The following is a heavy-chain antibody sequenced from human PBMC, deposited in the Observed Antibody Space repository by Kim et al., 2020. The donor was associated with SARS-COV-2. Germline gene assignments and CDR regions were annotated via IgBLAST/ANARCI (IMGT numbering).Heavy chain of an antibody. J-gene: IGHJ4*02. Sequence: SETLSLTCAVDGGSFSGFYWTWIRQSPGKALEWLGDIHHSGTTTYNPSLQSRLTLTVDTSKNQFSLKLTSVTAADTAVYYCARGSLYFGSSGFAHWGQGSLVTVSS. D-gene: IGHD3-22*01. CDR1: GGSFSGFY. CDR2: IHHSGTT. CDR3: ARGSLYFGSSGFAH. V-gene: IGHV4-34*01.